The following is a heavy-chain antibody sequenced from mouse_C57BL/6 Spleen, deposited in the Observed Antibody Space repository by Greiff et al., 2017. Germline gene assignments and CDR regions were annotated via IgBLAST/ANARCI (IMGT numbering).Heavy chain of an antibody. Sequence: VQLQPSGAELVRPGASVKLSCKASGYTFTDYYINWVKQRPGQGLEWIARIYPGSGNTYYNEKFKGKATLTAEKSSSTAYMQLSSLTSEDSAVYFCARGRIKNYFDYWGQGTTLTVSS. D-gene: IGHD2-4*01. CDR2: IYPGSGNT. J-gene: IGHJ2*01. CDR1: GYTFTDYY. V-gene: IGHV1-76*01. CDR3: ARGRIKNYFDY.